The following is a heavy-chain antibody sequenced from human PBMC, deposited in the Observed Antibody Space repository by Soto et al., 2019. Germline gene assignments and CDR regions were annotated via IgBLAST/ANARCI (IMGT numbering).Heavy chain of an antibody. CDR1: GFNFSRSW. Sequence: PGGSLRLSCVASGFNFSRSWMSWVRQAPGKGLEWVANIKEDGSKKNYVDSVKGRFTSSRDNGKNSLYLQMTSLKASDTAMYYCARQGYCSNTACYTVDYWGQGTLVTVSS. CDR2: IKEDGSKK. V-gene: IGHV3-7*03. J-gene: IGHJ4*02. CDR3: ARQGYCSNTACYTVDY. D-gene: IGHD2-2*02.